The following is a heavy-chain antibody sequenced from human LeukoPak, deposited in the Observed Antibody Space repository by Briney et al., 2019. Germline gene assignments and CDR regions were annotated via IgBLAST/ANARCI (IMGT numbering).Heavy chain of an antibody. CDR2: ISAYNGNT. CDR1: GYTFTSYG. V-gene: IGHV1-18*01. D-gene: IGHD1-1*01. J-gene: IGHJ3*02. CDR3: ARVGRYNWNARAFDI. Sequence: ASVRVSCKASGYTFTSYGISWVRQAPGQGLEWMGWISAYNGNTNYAQKLQGRVTMTEDTSTDTACMELSSLRSEDTAVYYCARVGRYNWNARAFDIWGQGTMVTVSS.